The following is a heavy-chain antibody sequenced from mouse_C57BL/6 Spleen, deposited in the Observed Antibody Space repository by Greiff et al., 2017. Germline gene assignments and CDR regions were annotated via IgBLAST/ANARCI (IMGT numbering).Heavy chain of an antibody. CDR1: GFTFSDAW. CDR3: TRRSVVAEDY. Sequence: EVKLMESGGGLVQPGGSMKLSCAASGFTFSDAWMDWVRQSPEKGLEWVAEIRNKANNHATYYAESVKGRFTISRDDSKSSVCLQMNSLRAEDTGIYYCTRRSVVAEDYWGQGTTLTVSS. J-gene: IGHJ2*01. V-gene: IGHV6-6*01. D-gene: IGHD1-1*01. CDR2: IRNKANNHAT.